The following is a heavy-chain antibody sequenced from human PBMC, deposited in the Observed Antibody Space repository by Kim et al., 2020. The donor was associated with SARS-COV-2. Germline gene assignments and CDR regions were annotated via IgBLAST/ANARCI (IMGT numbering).Heavy chain of an antibody. J-gene: IGHJ4*02. CDR1: GFSLGDYW. CDR3: VRWTSTSYY. V-gene: IGHV3-7*01. Sequence: GGSLRLSCAASGFSLGDYWMNWVRQAPGKGLEWVANIKQDGTDKHYVDSVKGRFTISRDNAKNSLYLQMNSLRAEDTAVYYCVRWTSTSYYWGQGTLVTVSS. D-gene: IGHD2-2*01. CDR2: IKQDGTDK.